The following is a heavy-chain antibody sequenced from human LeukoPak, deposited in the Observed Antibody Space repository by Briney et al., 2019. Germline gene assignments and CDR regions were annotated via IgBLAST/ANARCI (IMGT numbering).Heavy chain of an antibody. Sequence: PGGSLRLSCAASGFTFSDYYMSWIRQAPGKGLEWIGSIYYSGSTYYNPTLKSRVTISVDTSKNQFSLKLSSVTAADTAVYYCARLPDTAMGLYYFDYWGQGTLVTVSS. CDR2: IYYSGST. D-gene: IGHD5-18*01. CDR3: ARLPDTAMGLYYFDY. J-gene: IGHJ4*02. CDR1: GFTFSDYY. V-gene: IGHV4-39*01.